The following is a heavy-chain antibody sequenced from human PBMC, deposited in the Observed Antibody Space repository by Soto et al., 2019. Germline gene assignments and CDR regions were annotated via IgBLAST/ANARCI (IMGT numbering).Heavy chain of an antibody. J-gene: IGHJ4*02. CDR2: IYYSGST. V-gene: IGHV4-31*03. D-gene: IGHD3-10*01. CDR1: GGSISSGGYY. CDR3: ARSTTPRFGELSYYFDY. Sequence: SETLSLTCTVSGGSISSGGYYWSWIRQHPGKGLEWIGYIYYSGSTYYNPSLKSRVTISVDTSKNQFSLKLSSVTAADTAVYYCARSTTPRFGELSYYFDYWGQGTLVTVSS.